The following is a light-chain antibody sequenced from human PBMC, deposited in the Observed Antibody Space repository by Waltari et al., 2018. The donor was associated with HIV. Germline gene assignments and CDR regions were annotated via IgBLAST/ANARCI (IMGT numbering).Light chain of an antibody. Sequence: IIFTLSPPTLSVSPGERATLSCWASQSVSSSYLAWYQQRPGQAPRLLIYGASNRATGVPDRISGSGSGTQFTLTISRMQPEDFALYYCQQYGTSPITFGGGTRVEIK. CDR2: GAS. CDR3: QQYGTSPIT. J-gene: IGKJ4*01. CDR1: QSVSSSY. V-gene: IGKV3-20*01.